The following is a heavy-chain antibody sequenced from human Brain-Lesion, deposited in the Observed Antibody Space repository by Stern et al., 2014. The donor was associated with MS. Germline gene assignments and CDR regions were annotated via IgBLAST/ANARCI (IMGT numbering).Heavy chain of an antibody. Sequence: QVQLQESGPGLVKPSETLSLTCTVAGGSVSSTSYAWAWIRQPPGKGLEWIGTIYYSGNTYYSPSLKSRLTISLDTSKNQFSLQRGWWTAADTAVYYCAGEEDIRYCSGGSCTGNWFDPWGQGTLVTVSS. CDR3: AGEEDIRYCSGGSCTGNWFDP. CDR2: IYYSGNT. CDR1: GGSVSSTSYA. V-gene: IGHV4-39*01. D-gene: IGHD2-15*01. J-gene: IGHJ5*02.